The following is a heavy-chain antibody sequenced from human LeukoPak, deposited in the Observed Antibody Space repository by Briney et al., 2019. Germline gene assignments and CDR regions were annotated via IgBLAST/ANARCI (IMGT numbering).Heavy chain of an antibody. CDR2: ISSNGGST. J-gene: IGHJ4*02. CDR1: GFTFSSDA. D-gene: IGHD5-24*01. CDR3: ARDLLRDGYNYLGY. Sequence: GALRLSCAASGFTFSSDAMHWVRQAPGKGLEYVSAISSNGGSTYYANSVKGRFTISRDNSKNTLYLQMGSLRAEDMAVYYCARDLLRDGYNYLGYWGQGTLVTVSS. V-gene: IGHV3-64*01.